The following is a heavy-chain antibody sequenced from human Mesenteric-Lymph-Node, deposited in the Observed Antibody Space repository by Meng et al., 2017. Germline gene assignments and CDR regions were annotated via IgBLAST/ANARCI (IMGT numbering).Heavy chain of an antibody. D-gene: IGHD6-19*01. CDR3: ARIPGSGWYYFDY. V-gene: IGHV2-70*16. J-gene: IGHJ4*02. CDR1: GGSISSGSYY. CDR2: IDWDDDK. Sequence: TLSLTCTVSGGSISSGSYYWNWIRQPPGKALEWLARIDWDDDKFYSTSLKTRLTISKDTSKNQVVLTMTNMDPVDTATYYCARIPGSGWYYFDYWGQGTLVTVSS.